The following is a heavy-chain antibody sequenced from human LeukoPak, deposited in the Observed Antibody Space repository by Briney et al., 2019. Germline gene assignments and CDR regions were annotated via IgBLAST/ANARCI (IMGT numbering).Heavy chain of an antibody. D-gene: IGHD4-17*01. J-gene: IGHJ4*02. CDR2: ISWNSGSI. V-gene: IGHV3-9*01. CDR1: GFTFDDYA. Sequence: PGGSLRLSCAASGFTFDDYAMHWVRHAPGKGLEWVSGISWNSGSIGYADSVKGRFTISRDNAKNSLYLQMNSLRAEDTALYYCTKDIDGDYRFGVDFWGQGTLVTVSS. CDR3: TKDIDGDYRFGVDF.